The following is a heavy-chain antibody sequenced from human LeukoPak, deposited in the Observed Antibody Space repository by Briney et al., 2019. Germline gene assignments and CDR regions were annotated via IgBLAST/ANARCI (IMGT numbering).Heavy chain of an antibody. CDR2: ISWNSGSI. D-gene: IGHD3-22*01. V-gene: IGHV3-9*01. CDR3: AKSVTTYYYGSSGVGFDY. Sequence: TGGSLRLSCAASGFTFDDYAMHWVRQAPGKGLGWVSGISWNSGSIGYADSVKGRFTISRDNAKNSLYLQMNSLRAEDTALYYCAKSVTTYYYGSSGVGFDYWGQGTLVTVSS. J-gene: IGHJ4*02. CDR1: GFTFDDYA.